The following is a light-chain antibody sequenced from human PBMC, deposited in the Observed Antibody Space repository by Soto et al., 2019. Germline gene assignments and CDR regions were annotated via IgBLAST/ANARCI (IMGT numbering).Light chain of an antibody. CDR3: QQLNSYPRLT. CDR2: AAS. CDR1: QGISSY. J-gene: IGKJ4*01. Sequence: IQLTQSPSSLSASVGDRVTITCRASQGISSYLAWYQQKPGKAPKLLIYAASTLQSGVPSRFSGSGSGTDVTLTISSLQPEDFATYYCQQLNSYPRLTFGGGTKVEIK. V-gene: IGKV1-9*01.